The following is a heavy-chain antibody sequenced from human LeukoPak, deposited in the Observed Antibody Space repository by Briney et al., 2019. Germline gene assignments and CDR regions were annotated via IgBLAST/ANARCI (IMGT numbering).Heavy chain of an antibody. J-gene: IGHJ4*02. CDR3: AGYSSGWYGYYFDY. V-gene: IGHV1-18*04. Sequence: GASVKVSCKASGYTFTSYGISWVRQAPGQGLEWMGWISAYNGNTNYAQKLQGRVTMTTDTSTSTAYMELRSLRSDDTAVYYCAGYSSGWYGYYFDYWGQGTLVTVSS. CDR2: ISAYNGNT. CDR1: GYTFTSYG. D-gene: IGHD6-19*01.